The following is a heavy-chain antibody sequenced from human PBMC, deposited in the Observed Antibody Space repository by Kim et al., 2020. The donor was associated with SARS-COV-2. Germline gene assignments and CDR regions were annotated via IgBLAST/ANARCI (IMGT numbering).Heavy chain of an antibody. D-gene: IGHD5-12*01. CDR3: AKERRKGKRWLQSSIFDY. Sequence: GGSLRLSCAASGFTFGDYAMHWVRQAPGKGLEWVSGISWNSGSIGYADSVKGRFTISRDNAKNSLYLQMNSLRAEDTALYYCAKERRKGKRWLQSSIFDYWGQGTLVTVSS. V-gene: IGHV3-9*01. CDR1: GFTFGDYA. CDR2: ISWNSGSI. J-gene: IGHJ4*02.